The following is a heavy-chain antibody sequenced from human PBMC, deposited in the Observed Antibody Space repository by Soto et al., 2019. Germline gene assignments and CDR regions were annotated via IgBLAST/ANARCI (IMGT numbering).Heavy chain of an antibody. D-gene: IGHD5-12*01. CDR2: IHSGGST. V-gene: IGHV3-53*01. J-gene: IGHJ6*02. Sequence: EVQLVESGGDLVQRGGSLRLSCAASGFSVSRNYMNWVRKAPGKGLEWVSIIHSGGSTYYADSVQGRFTMSRDNAKNTLSLQMNNLTSEDTAVYSCARDPFGGHDLDMDVWGQGTAVTVSS. CDR3: ARDPFGGHDLDMDV. CDR1: GFSVSRNY.